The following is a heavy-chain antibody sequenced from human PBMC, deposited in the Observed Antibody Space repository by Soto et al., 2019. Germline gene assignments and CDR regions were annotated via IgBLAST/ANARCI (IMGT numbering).Heavy chain of an antibody. CDR3: ARIKWGLNYYNGMDV. Sequence: QVQLVQSGAEVKKSGASVKVSCKPSGYSFSDYFIQWVRQAPGQGLEWVAWINPKTAATNYAKKFQGRVSLTWDTPSTTAYMELTRLRPDDTAVYYCARIKWGLNYYNGMDVWGQGTTVIVSS. D-gene: IGHD1-26*01. CDR2: INPKTAAT. CDR1: GYSFSDYF. J-gene: IGHJ6*02. V-gene: IGHV1-2*02.